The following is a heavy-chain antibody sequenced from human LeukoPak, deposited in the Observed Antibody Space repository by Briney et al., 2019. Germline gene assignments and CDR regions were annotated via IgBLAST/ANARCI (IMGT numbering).Heavy chain of an antibody. CDR3: ARVPPPHYGVYFDY. J-gene: IGHJ4*02. V-gene: IGHV3-7*03. CDR2: IKQDGSEK. Sequence: PGGSLRLSCAASGFTFSSYWMSWVRQAPGKGLEWVANIKQDGSEKYYVDSVKGRFTISRDNAKNSLYLQMNSLRAEDTAVYYCARVPPPHYGVYFDYWGQGTLVTVSS. D-gene: IGHD4-17*01. CDR1: GFTFSSYW.